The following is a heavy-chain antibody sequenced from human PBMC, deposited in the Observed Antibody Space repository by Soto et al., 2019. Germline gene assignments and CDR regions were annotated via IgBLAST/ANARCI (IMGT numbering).Heavy chain of an antibody. V-gene: IGHV3-30*18. CDR1: GFTFNTYG. CDR2: MSYDGRKE. CDR3: VKDPTAGGTGTYYSY. D-gene: IGHD3-10*01. J-gene: IGHJ4*02. Sequence: QVQLVESGGGVVQPGRSLRLSCAGSGFTFNTYGMHWVRQAPGKGLEWVAVMSYDGRKEYYVDSVKGRFTISRENSKNTLYLQMNSLREEDTAVYYCVKDPTAGGTGTYYSYWGQGTLVTVS.